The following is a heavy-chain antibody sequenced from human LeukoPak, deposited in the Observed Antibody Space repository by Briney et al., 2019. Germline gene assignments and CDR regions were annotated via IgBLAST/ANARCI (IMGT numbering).Heavy chain of an antibody. CDR2: INPNSGGT. V-gene: IGHV1-2*02. CDR3: ARGERWLQSYGMDV. J-gene: IGHJ6*02. CDR1: GYTFTGYY. D-gene: IGHD5-24*01. Sequence: ASVKVSCKASGYTFTGYYMHWVRQAPGQGLEWMGWINPNSGGTNYAQKFQGRVTMTRDTSISTAYMELSRPRSDDTAVYYCARGERWLQSYGMDVWGQGTTVTVSS.